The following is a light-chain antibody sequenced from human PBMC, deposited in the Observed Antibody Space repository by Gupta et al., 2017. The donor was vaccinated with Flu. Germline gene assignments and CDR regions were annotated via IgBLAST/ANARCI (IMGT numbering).Light chain of an antibody. V-gene: IGLV1-47*01. J-gene: IGLJ2*01. Sequence: SRSNIGVNYVFGYQQLPGTAPKLLIYRKDERPSVVPDRFSGSKSGTSASLAVSGLRPEDEADYFCAAWDDSLTTVLFGGGTKLTV. CDR3: AAWDDSLTTVL. CDR1: RSNIGVNY. CDR2: RKD.